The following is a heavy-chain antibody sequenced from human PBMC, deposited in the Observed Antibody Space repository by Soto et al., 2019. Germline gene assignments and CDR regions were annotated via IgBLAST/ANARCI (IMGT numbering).Heavy chain of an antibody. J-gene: IGHJ6*03. V-gene: IGHV3-23*01. CDR1: GFTFSSYA. CDR3: AKNQGPALHTYYYYYMDV. Sequence: GGSLRLSCAASGFTFSSYAMSWVRQAPGKGLEWVSAISGSGGSTYYADSVKGRFTISRDNSKNTQYLQMNSLRAEDTAVYYCAKNQGPALHTYYYYYMDVWGKGTTVTVSS. D-gene: IGHD4-4*01. CDR2: ISGSGGST.